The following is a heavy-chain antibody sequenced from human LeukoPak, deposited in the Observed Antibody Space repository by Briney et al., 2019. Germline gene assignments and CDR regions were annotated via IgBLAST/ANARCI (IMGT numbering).Heavy chain of an antibody. J-gene: IGHJ4*02. Sequence: GGSLRLSCEASGFTFSDYGMNWVRQAPGKGLEWVSSVSVSGGSTYYADSVKGRFTISRDNWKNTLYLRMNSLRAEDTAVYYCAREMVYYDSSGPLDYWGQGTLVTVSS. CDR1: GFTFSDYG. V-gene: IGHV3-23*01. D-gene: IGHD3-22*01. CDR3: AREMVYYDSSGPLDY. CDR2: VSVSGGST.